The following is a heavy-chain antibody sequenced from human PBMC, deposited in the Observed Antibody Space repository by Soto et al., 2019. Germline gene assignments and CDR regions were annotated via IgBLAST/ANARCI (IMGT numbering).Heavy chain of an antibody. CDR1: GYTFTSYG. CDR2: ISAYNGNT. D-gene: IGHD2-15*01. CDR3: ASVVCSGGSCYSGYFQH. Sequence: GASVKVSCKASGYTFTSYGISWVRQAPGQGLEWMGWISAYNGNTNYAQKLQGRATMTTDTSTSTAYKELRSLRSDDTAVYYCASVVCSGGSCYSGYFQHWGQGTLVTVSS. J-gene: IGHJ1*01. V-gene: IGHV1-18*01.